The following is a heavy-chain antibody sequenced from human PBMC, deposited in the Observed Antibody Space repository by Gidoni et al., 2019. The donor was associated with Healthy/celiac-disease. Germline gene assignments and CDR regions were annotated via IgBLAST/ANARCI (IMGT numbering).Heavy chain of an antibody. Sequence: EVQLVESGGGLVKPGGSLRLSCAASGFTFSSYSMNWVRQAPGKGLEWVASISSSSSYIYYADSVKGRFTISRDNAKNSLYLQMNSLRAEDTAVYYCARDLSFYDSSGYAFGALYYFDYWGQGTLVTVSS. V-gene: IGHV3-21*01. CDR1: GFTFSSYS. J-gene: IGHJ4*02. D-gene: IGHD3-22*01. CDR3: ARDLSFYDSSGYAFGALYYFDY. CDR2: ISSSSSYI.